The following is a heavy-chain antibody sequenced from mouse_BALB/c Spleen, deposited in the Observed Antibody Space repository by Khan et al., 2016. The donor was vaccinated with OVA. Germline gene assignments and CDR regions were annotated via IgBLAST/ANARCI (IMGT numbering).Heavy chain of an antibody. CDR3: ARQEGYYGSGYYCDY. D-gene: IGHD1-1*01. CDR2: ISSGGSYT. V-gene: IGHV5-6*01. J-gene: IGHJ2*03. Sequence: EVELVESGGDLVKPGGSLKLSCAASGFTFSSYGMSWVRQTPDKRLEWVATISSGGSYTYSPDSVKGRFTISRDNAKNTLYLQMSSLTSEDTAMYYFARQEGYYGSGYYCDYWGQGTSLTVSS. CDR1: GFTFSSYG.